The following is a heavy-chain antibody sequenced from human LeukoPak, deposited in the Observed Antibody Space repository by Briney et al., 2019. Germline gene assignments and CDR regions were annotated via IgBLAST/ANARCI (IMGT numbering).Heavy chain of an antibody. CDR3: ARFDGSGYYRLFDY. V-gene: IGHV3-30*02. J-gene: IGHJ4*02. D-gene: IGHD3-22*01. CDR1: GFTFSSYG. Sequence: GGSLRLSCAASGFTFSSYGMHWVRQAPGKGLEWVAFIRYDGSNKYYADSVKGRFTISRDNSKNTLCLQMNSLRAEDTAVYYCARFDGSGYYRLFDYWGQGTLVTVSS. CDR2: IRYDGSNK.